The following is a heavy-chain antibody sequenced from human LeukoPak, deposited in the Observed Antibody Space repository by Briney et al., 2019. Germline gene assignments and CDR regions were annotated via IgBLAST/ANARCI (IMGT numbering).Heavy chain of an antibody. D-gene: IGHD1-26*01. J-gene: IGHJ4*02. V-gene: IGHV3-23*01. CDR3: AKKVGATNPGDY. CDR2: VSGSGGST. Sequence: GGSLRLSCAASGFTFSSYAMSWVRQAPGKGLEWVSAVSGSGGSTNYADSVEGRFTISRDNSKNTLYLQMNSLRVEDTAVYYCAKKVGATNPGDYWGQGTLVTVSS. CDR1: GFTFSSYA.